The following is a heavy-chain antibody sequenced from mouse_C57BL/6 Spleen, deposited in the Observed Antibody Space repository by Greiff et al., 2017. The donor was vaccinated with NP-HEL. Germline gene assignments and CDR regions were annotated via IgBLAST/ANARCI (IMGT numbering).Heavy chain of an antibody. Sequence: QVQLQQPGAELVRPGTSVKLSCKASGYTFTSYWMHWVKQRPGQGLEWIGVIDPSDSYTNYNQKFKGKATLTVDTSSSTAYMQLSSLTSEDSAVYYCARVGITTASRGGYYFDYWGQGTTLTVSS. CDR3: ARVGITTASRGGYYFDY. D-gene: IGHD1-1*01. CDR2: IDPSDSYT. CDR1: GYTFTSYW. V-gene: IGHV1-59*01. J-gene: IGHJ2*01.